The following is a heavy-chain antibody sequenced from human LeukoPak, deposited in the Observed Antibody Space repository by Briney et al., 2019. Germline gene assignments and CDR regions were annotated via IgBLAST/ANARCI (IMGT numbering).Heavy chain of an antibody. V-gene: IGHV3-7*01. D-gene: IGHD6-13*01. Sequence: GGSLRLSCEVSGFTFRNYWMTWVRQAPGRGLEWVANIKPDGSEKNYVDSVKGRFTISRDDAKNSLFLQMNSLRPEDTAVYFRARNDVAAAGDYWGQGTLVTVSS. CDR2: IKPDGSEK. CDR3: ARNDVAAAGDY. CDR1: GFTFRNYW. J-gene: IGHJ4*02.